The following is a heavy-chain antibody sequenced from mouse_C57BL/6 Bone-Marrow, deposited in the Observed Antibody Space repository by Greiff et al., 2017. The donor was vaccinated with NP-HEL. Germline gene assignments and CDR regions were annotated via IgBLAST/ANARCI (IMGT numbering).Heavy chain of an antibody. CDR3: ARQGHSNWSFDY. J-gene: IGHJ2*01. Sequence: EVKLVESGGGLVQPGGSLKLSCAASGFTFSDYYMYWVRQTPEKRLEWVAYISNGGGSTYYPDTVKGRFTISRDNAKNTLYLQMSRLKSEDTAMYYCARQGHSNWSFDYWGQGTTLTVSS. D-gene: IGHD2-5*01. CDR1: GFTFSDYY. CDR2: ISNGGGST. V-gene: IGHV5-12*01.